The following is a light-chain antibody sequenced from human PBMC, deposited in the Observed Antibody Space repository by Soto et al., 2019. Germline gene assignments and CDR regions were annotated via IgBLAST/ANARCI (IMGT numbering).Light chain of an antibody. CDR3: AAWDDSLNGYV. J-gene: IGLJ1*01. V-gene: IGLV1-36*01. CDR1: GSNIGNNA. Sequence: QSVLTQPPSVSEAPRQRVTISCSGSGSNIGNNAVNWYQQLPGKAPKLLIYYDDLLPSGVSDRFSGSKSGTSASLAISGLQSEDEADYYCAAWDDSLNGYVFGTGTKV. CDR2: YDD.